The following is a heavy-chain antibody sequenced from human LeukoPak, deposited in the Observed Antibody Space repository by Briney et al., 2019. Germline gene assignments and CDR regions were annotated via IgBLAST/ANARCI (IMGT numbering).Heavy chain of an antibody. Sequence: TSVKVSCKASGFTFTSSAVQWVRQARGQRLEWIGWIVVGSGNTNYAQKFQERVTITRDMSTSTAYMELSSLRSEDTAVYYCAASSGYSYYYYSMDVWGKGTTVTVSS. CDR2: IVVGSGNT. CDR3: AASSGYSYYYYSMDV. D-gene: IGHD5-18*01. J-gene: IGHJ6*04. V-gene: IGHV1-58*01. CDR1: GFTFTSSA.